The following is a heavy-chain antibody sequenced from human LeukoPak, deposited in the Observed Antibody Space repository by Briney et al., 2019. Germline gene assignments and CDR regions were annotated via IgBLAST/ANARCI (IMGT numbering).Heavy chain of an antibody. Sequence: SETLSLTCTVSGGSISSSNYHWGWVRQPPRKGLEWIGTIYYTGTTYYNPSLKSRVTISVDTYKNQFSLKLSSVTAADTAVYYCTSWSNSAVDYWGQGTLVTVSS. CDR2: IYYTGTT. J-gene: IGHJ4*02. D-gene: IGHD1/OR15-1a*01. V-gene: IGHV4-39*01. CDR1: GGSISSSNYH. CDR3: TSWSNSAVDY.